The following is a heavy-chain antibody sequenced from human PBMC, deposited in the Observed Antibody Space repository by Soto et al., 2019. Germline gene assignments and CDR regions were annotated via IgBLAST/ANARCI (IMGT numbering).Heavy chain of an antibody. CDR3: ARYGGVRGVIADF. V-gene: IGHV4-31*03. D-gene: IGHD3-10*01. J-gene: IGHJ4*02. CDR2: IYYSGST. CDR1: GGSISSGAYY. Sequence: QVQLQESGPGLVKPSQTLSLTCTVSGGSISSGAYYWSWIRQHPGKGLEWIGYIYYSGSTYYNPSLKSRITRSVDTSKNQFSRKLSSVTAADTAVYYCARYGGVRGVIADFWGQGTLVTVSS.